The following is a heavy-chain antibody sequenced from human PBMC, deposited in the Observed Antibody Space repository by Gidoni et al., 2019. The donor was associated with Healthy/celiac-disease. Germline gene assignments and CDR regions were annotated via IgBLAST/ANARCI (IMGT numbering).Heavy chain of an antibody. V-gene: IGHV4-31*03. CDR2: IYYRGST. J-gene: IGHJ4*02. CDR3: ARVVVVVAVIDY. Sequence: QVQLQESGPGLVKPSQTLSLPCTVSGGSISSGGYYWSWIRQHPGKGLEWIGYIYYRGSTYYNPSLKSRVTISVDTSKNQFSLKLSSVTAADTAVYYCARVVVVVAVIDYWGQGTLVTVSS. CDR1: GGSISSGGYY. D-gene: IGHD2-15*01.